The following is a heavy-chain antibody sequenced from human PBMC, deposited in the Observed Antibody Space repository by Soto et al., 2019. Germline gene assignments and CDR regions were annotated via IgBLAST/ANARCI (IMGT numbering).Heavy chain of an antibody. D-gene: IGHD3-10*01. CDR2: IYSDGSRT. J-gene: IGHJ6*03. CDR3: ARGAGGYYYMDV. V-gene: IGHV3-74*01. Sequence: EVQLVESGGGLVQPGGSLRLSCAASGFTFSSYWMHWVRQAPGKGLVWVSRIYSDGSRTSYADSVKGRFTISRDNAKNTLYLQMDSLSPEDTAVYYCARGAGGYYYMDVWGKGATVTDSS. CDR1: GFTFSSYW.